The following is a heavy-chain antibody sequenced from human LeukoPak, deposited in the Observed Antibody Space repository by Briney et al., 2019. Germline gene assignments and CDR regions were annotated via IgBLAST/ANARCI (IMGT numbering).Heavy chain of an antibody. CDR3: VRTPPNWGFDY. CDR1: GYTLTTHD. CDR2: MSPNSGDT. Sequence: ASVKVSCKASGYTLTTHDINWVRQATGQGLEWLGWMSPNSGDTGYAQKFQGRVTMTSDSSISTAYMELSSLRSEDTAIYYCVRTPPNWGFDYWGQGTLVTVSS. D-gene: IGHD7-27*01. V-gene: IGHV1-8*01. J-gene: IGHJ4*02.